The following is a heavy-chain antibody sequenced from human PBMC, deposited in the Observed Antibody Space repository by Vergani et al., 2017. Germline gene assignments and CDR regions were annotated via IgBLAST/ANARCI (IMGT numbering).Heavy chain of an antibody. CDR3: AREADYYGSGSYFYFDY. CDR2: ISSSGSTI. Sequence: EVQLVESGGGLVQPGGSLRLSCAASGFTFSSYEMNWVRQAPGKGLEWVSYISSSGSTIYYADSVKGRFTISRDNAKNSLYLQMNSLRAEDTAVYYCAREADYYGSGSYFYFDYWGQGTLVTVSS. D-gene: IGHD3-10*01. CDR1: GFTFSSYE. J-gene: IGHJ4*02. V-gene: IGHV3-48*03.